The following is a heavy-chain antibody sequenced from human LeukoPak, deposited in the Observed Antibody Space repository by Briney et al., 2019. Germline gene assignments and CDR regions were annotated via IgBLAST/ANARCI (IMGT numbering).Heavy chain of an antibody. J-gene: IGHJ4*02. CDR2: ISYRGIT. Sequence: PSETLSLTCTVSVGSMSPYHWNWLRQPPGKGLEWIGYISYRGITNYNPSVTSRVTISLDTSKNQVSLMLSSVTAADTGMYYCSTLQGVVGARRFDHWGPGTLVTVSS. CDR3: STLQGVVGARRFDH. CDR1: VGSMSPYH. D-gene: IGHD1-26*01. V-gene: IGHV4-59*08.